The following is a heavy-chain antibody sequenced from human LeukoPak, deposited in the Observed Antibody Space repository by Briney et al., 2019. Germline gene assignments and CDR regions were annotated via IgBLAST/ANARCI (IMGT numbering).Heavy chain of an antibody. Sequence: PGGSLRLSCAASGFTFSTYWMSWVRQAPGKGLEWVAVIKQDGTEKYYVDSVKGRFTISRDNAKNSLYLQMNSLRAEDTAVYYCARDIVARSYYYYYYGMDVWGQGTTVTVSS. D-gene: IGHD2-15*01. CDR2: IKQDGTEK. CDR1: GFTFSTYW. CDR3: ARDIVARSYYYYYYGMDV. V-gene: IGHV3-7*03. J-gene: IGHJ6*02.